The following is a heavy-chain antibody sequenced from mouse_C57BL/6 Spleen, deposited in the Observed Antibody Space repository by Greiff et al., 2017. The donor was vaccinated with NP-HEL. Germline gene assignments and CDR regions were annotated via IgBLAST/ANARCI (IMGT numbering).Heavy chain of an antibody. CDR3: ARITGTGRYFDY. J-gene: IGHJ2*01. CDR2: ISSGSSTI. D-gene: IGHD4-1*01. CDR1: GFTFSDYG. Sequence: EVHLVESGGGLVKPGGSLKLSCAASGFTFSDYGMHWVRQAPEKGLEWVAYISSGSSTIYYAVTVKGRFTISRDNAKNTLFLQMTSLRSEDTAMYYCARITGTGRYFDYWGQGTTLTVSS. V-gene: IGHV5-17*01.